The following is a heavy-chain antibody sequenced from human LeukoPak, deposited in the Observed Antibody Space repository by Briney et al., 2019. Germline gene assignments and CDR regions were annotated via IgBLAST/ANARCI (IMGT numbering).Heavy chain of an antibody. D-gene: IGHD2-21*01. Sequence: GGSLRLSCATSGLTFSNYGMHWVRQAPHKGLEWVAFIRYDGSNEYYAASVKGRFTISRDNSKNTVYLQMSSLRGEDTAVYYCCGDFDYWGRGTLVTVSS. CDR3: CGDFDY. V-gene: IGHV3-30*02. CDR2: IRYDGSNE. J-gene: IGHJ4*01. CDR1: GLTFSNYG.